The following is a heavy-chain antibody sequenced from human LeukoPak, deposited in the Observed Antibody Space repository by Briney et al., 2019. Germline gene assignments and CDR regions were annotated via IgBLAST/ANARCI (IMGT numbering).Heavy chain of an antibody. V-gene: IGHV1-69*05. D-gene: IGHD7-27*01. CDR2: IIPIFGTA. J-gene: IGHJ3*02. Sequence: ASVKVSCKAPGGTFSSYAISWVRQAPGQGLEWMGGIIPIFGTANYAQKFQGRVTITTDGSTSTAYMELSSLRSEDTAVYYCARALPLGAFDIWGQGTMVTVSS. CDR1: GGTFSSYA. CDR3: ARALPLGAFDI.